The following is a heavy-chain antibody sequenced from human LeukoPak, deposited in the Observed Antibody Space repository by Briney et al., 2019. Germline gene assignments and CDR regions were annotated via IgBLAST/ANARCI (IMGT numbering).Heavy chain of an antibody. CDR3: ARGVKVRGVNYYGMDV. J-gene: IGHJ6*02. CDR1: GFTFNTYA. D-gene: IGHD3-10*01. V-gene: IGHV3-23*01. Sequence: GGSLRLSCAASGFTFNTYAMSWVRQAPGKGLEWVSGISASGGSTYYADSVKGRFTISRDNAKNSLYLQMNSLRAEDTAVYYCARGVKVRGVNYYGMDVWGQGTTVTVSS. CDR2: ISASGGST.